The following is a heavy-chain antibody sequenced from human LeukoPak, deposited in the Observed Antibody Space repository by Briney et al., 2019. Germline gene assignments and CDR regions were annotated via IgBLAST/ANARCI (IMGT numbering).Heavy chain of an antibody. CDR1: GFTFSSYA. J-gene: IGHJ5*02. V-gene: IGHV3-23*01. D-gene: IGHD3-9*01. Sequence: PGGSLRLSCAASGFTFSSYAMSWVRQAPGKGLEWVSAISGSGGSTYYADSVKGRFTISRDNSKNTLYLQMNSLRAEDKAVYYCAKGIGYDILTGYYKENWFDPWGQGTLVTVSS. CDR2: ISGSGGST. CDR3: AKGIGYDILTGYYKENWFDP.